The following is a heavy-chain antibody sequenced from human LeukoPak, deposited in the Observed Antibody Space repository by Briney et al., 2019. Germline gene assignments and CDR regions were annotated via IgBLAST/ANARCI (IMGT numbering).Heavy chain of an antibody. CDR3: ARGPIKIVPGLAFDI. Sequence: SETLSLTCAVYGGSFSGYYWSWIRQPPGKGLEWIGEINHSGSTNYNPSLKSRVTISVDTSKNQFSLKLSSVTAADTAVYYCARGPIKIVPGLAFDIWGQGTMVTVSS. CDR1: GGSFSGYY. V-gene: IGHV4-34*01. D-gene: IGHD3-22*01. CDR2: INHSGST. J-gene: IGHJ3*02.